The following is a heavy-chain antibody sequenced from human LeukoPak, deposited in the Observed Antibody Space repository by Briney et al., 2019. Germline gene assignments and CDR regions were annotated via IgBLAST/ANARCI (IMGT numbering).Heavy chain of an antibody. D-gene: IGHD3-22*01. V-gene: IGHV3-53*01. CDR1: GFTVSNSY. CDR3: ARRGNSGYSLDY. CDR2: IYSGGST. Sequence: PGGSLRLFCAASGFTVSNSYMSWVRQAPGKGLEWVSVIYSGGSTYYADDVKRRLTISRGNSNTTLYLQMNSLRAEDTAMYYCARRGNSGYSLDYWGQGTLVTVSS. J-gene: IGHJ4*02.